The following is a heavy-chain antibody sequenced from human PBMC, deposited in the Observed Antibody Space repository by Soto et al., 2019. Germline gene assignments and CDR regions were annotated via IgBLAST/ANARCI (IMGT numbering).Heavy chain of an antibody. CDR2: INSNGGST. D-gene: IGHD2-2*01. Sequence: PGGSLRLSCAASGFTFSSYAIHWVRQAPGKGLEYVSAINSNGGSTYYADSVKGRFTISRDNFKNALYLQMSSLRAEDMSVYYCVKDPTSCCSWLDNWGQGTLVTVSS. V-gene: IGHV3-64D*06. CDR3: VKDPTSCCSWLDN. CDR1: GFTFSSYA. J-gene: IGHJ4*02.